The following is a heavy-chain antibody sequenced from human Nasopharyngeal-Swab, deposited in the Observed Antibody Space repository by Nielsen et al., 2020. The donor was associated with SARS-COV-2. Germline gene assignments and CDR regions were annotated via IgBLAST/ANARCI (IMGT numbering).Heavy chain of an antibody. Sequence: IRQPPGKGLEWVAVIWYDGSNKYYADSVKGRFTSSRDNSKNTLYLQMNSLRAEDTAVYYCARVPGDTAMASDYWGQGTLVTVSS. CDR3: ARVPGDTAMASDY. J-gene: IGHJ4*02. CDR2: IWYDGSNK. V-gene: IGHV3-33*01. D-gene: IGHD5-18*01.